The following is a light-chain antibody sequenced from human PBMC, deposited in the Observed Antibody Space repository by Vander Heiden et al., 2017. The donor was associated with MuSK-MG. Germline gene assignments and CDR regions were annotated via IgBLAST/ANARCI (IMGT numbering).Light chain of an antibody. CDR3: QQSESSPLT. CDR1: QSISTY. J-gene: IGKJ4*01. Sequence: DIQMTQSPSSLSASVGDRVTISCRARQSISTYLNPYQQKSVIAPKLLIYAASSLQSGVPSRYRGSGSVTDFTLTISRLQPEDLATYYCQQSESSPLTFGGGTKVEIK. CDR2: AAS. V-gene: IGKV1-39*01.